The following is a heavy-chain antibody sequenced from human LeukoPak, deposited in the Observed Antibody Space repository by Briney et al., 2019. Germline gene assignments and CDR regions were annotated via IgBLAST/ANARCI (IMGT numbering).Heavy chain of an antibody. CDR1: GGSSSSSSYY. D-gene: IGHD1-26*01. V-gene: IGHV4-39*01. CDR2: IYYSGST. CDR3: ASRLGAVTRSAFDI. J-gene: IGHJ3*02. Sequence: PSETLSLTCTVSGGSSSSSSYYWGWIRQPPGKGLEWIGTIYYSGSTYYNPSLKSRVTISVDTSKNQFSLKLSSVTAADTAVYYCASRLGAVTRSAFDIWGQGTMVTVSS.